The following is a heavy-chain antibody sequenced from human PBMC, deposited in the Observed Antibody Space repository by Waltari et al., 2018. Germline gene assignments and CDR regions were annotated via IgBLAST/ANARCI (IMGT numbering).Heavy chain of an antibody. CDR3: ATSKLFGTSVEY. CDR2: INHSGNT. CDR1: GWSFCGYY. Sequence: QVQVQQWGAGLLKPSATLSLTCAVYGWSFCGYYYTWFRQPPGKGLEWVGEINHSGNTKYNPSLKSRVTISLDTSKNHISLDLNSVTAADTAVYYCATSKLFGTSVEYWGQGTLVTVSS. J-gene: IGHJ4*02. D-gene: IGHD3-10*02. V-gene: IGHV4-34*02.